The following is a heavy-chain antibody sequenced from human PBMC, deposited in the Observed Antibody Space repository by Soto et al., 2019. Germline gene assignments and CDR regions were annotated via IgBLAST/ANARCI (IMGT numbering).Heavy chain of an antibody. CDR2: IDDSGRT. J-gene: IGHJ3*02. CDR1: GGSFSYYS. D-gene: IGHD3-3*01. Sequence: SETLSLTCTVNGGSFSYYSWSWIRQAPGKGLEWIGEIDDSGRTKYNPSLKSRVNISGDTSKSQLSLKLSSVTAADTAMYYCARWDYNFRDAFDIWGQGTMVTVSS. CDR3: ARWDYNFRDAFDI. V-gene: IGHV4-34*01.